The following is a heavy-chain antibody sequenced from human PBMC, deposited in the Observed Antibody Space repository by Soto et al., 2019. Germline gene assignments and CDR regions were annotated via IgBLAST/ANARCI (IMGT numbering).Heavy chain of an antibody. CDR1: GFTFSSYA. D-gene: IGHD2-15*01. CDR3: AKGAYCSGGSCYDYGMDV. V-gene: IGHV3-23*01. J-gene: IGHJ6*02. CDR2: ISGSGGST. Sequence: LRLSCAASGFTFSSYAMSWVRPAPGKGLEWVSAISGSGGSTYYADSVKGRFTISRDNSKNTLYLQMNSLRAEDTAVYYCAKGAYCSGGSCYDYGMDVWGQGTTVTVSS.